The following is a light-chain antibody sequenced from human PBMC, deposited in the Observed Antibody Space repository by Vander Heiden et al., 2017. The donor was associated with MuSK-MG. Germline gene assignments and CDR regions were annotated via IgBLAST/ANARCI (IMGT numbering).Light chain of an antibody. CDR1: QSIRTN. J-gene: IGKJ1*01. CDR2: AAS. V-gene: IGKV1-39*01. Sequence: DIQMTQSPTSLSATVGDSVTITCRASQSIRTNVNWYQQKPGKAPKSLIYAASSLQSGVPSRFSGRGSGTDFTLIIIRVQPEDFATYFCQESDRSAWTFGQGTKVEIK. CDR3: QESDRSAWT.